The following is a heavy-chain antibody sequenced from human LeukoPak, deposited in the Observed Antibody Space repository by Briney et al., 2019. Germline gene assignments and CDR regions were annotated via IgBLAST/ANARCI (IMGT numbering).Heavy chain of an antibody. J-gene: IGHJ4*02. CDR2: ISAYNGNT. CDR1: GYTFTSYG. V-gene: IGHV1-18*01. D-gene: IGHD3-22*01. Sequence: GASVKVSCTASGYTFTSYGISWVRQAPGQGLEWMGWISAYNGNTNYAQKLQGRVTMTTDTSTSTAYMELRSLRSDDTAVYYCATAHEYDSSGYRLWGQGTLVTVSS. CDR3: ATAHEYDSSGYRL.